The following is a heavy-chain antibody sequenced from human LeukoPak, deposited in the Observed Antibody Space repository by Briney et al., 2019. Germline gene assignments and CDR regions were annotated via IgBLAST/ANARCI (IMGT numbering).Heavy chain of an antibody. V-gene: IGHV1-69*13. J-gene: IGHJ5*02. CDR3: ARDPMPTVTTFNWFDP. CDR1: GGTFSSYA. Sequence: SVKVSCKASGGTFSSYAISWVRQAPGQGLEWMGGIIPIFGTANYAQKFQGRVTITADESTSTAYMELSSLRSEDTAVYYCARDPMPTVTTFNWFDPWGQGTLVTVSS. D-gene: IGHD4-17*01. CDR2: IIPIFGTA.